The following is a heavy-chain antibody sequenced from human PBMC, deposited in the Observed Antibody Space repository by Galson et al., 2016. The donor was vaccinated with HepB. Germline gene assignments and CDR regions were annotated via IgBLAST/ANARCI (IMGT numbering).Heavy chain of an antibody. CDR2: MGGPGDGP. J-gene: IGHJ5*02. CDR3: AIYIHPKFDP. D-gene: IGHD2-2*02. CDR1: GVTFARYS. V-gene: IGHV3-23*01. Sequence: GSLRLSCAASGVTFARYSMTWVRQAPGKGLEWVSAMGGPGDGPYYADSVQGRFILSRDESYNTVYLQMNSLRAEDTAIYYCAIYIHPKFDPWGQGTLVTVSS.